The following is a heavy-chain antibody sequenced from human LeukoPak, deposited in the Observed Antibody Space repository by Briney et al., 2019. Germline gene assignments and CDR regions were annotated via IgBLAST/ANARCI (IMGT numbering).Heavy chain of an antibody. CDR1: GFXFSSNW. V-gene: IGHV3-74*01. D-gene: IGHD6-13*01. CDR3: ARGLSDSWFYFDY. Sequence: GGSLRLSCTASGFXFSSNWMHWVRQVPGKGPVWVSRINYDGTSISYAESVKGRFTTSRDNAKNTLYLQMNSLRAEDTAVYHCARGLSDSWFYFDYWGQGTLVTVSS. J-gene: IGHJ4*02. CDR2: INYDGTSI.